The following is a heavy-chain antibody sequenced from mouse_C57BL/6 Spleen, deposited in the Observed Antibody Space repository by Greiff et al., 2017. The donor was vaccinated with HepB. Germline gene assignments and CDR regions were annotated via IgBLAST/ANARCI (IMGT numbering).Heavy chain of an antibody. CDR3: ARGGYYGSSYVGFAY. D-gene: IGHD1-1*01. Sequence: VQLQQSGAELVRPGASVTLSCKASGYTFTDYEMHWVKQTPVHGLEWIGAIDPETGGTAYNQKFKGKAILTADKSSSTAYMELRSLTSEDSAVYYGARGGYYGSSYVGFAYWGQGTLVTVSA. CDR2: IDPETGGT. V-gene: IGHV1-15*01. CDR1: GYTFTDYE. J-gene: IGHJ3*01.